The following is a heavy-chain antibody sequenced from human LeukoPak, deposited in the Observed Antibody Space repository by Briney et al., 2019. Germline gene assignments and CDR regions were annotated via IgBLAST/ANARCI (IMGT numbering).Heavy chain of an antibody. J-gene: IGHJ5*02. Sequence: PSETLSLTCTVSGGSISSYYWSWIRQPPGKGLGWIGYIYTSGSTNYNPSLKSRVTISVDTSKNQFSLKLSSVTAADTAVYYCAGIHSGYNWFDPWGQGTLVTVSS. D-gene: IGHD5-18*01. CDR1: GGSISSYY. CDR3: AGIHSGYNWFDP. V-gene: IGHV4-4*09. CDR2: IYTSGST.